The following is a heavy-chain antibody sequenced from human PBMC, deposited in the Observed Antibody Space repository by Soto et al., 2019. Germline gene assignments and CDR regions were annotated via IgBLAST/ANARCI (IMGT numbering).Heavy chain of an antibody. D-gene: IGHD3-10*01. V-gene: IGHV3-7*03. J-gene: IGHJ5*02. CDR3: VKNSGWFNT. Sequence: GGSLRLSCAVSGLTFSTTWMTWVRQAPGKGLEWLASINQDGSATYYVDSVKGRFTISRDNSRNTVYLQMNSLRGDDTALYYCVKNSGWFNTWGQGALVTVSS. CDR1: GLTFSTTW. CDR2: INQDGSAT.